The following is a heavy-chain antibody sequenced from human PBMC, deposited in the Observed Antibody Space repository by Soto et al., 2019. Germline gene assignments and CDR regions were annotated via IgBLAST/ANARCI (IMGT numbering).Heavy chain of an antibody. CDR3: VRYDFWSGYDY. CDR2: ISWNSGSI. CDR1: GFTFDDYA. D-gene: IGHD3-3*01. Sequence: EVQLVESGGGLVQPGRSLRLSCAASGFTFDDYAMHWVRQAPGKGLEWVSGISWNSGSIGYADSVKGRFTISRDNAQNSLYLQMNSLRAEDTALYYCVRYDFWSGYDYWGQGTLVTVSS. V-gene: IGHV3-9*01. J-gene: IGHJ4*02.